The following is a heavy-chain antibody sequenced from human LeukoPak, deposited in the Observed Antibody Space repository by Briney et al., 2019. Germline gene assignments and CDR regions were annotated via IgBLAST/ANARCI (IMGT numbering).Heavy chain of an antibody. J-gene: IGHJ4*02. Sequence: AGGSLRLSCAASGFTFSDYYMSWIRQAPGKGLEWVSYISSSGSTIYYADSVKGRFTISRDNAKNSLYLQMNSLRAEDTAVYYCARGERQEMATIGYFDYWGQGTLVTVSS. V-gene: IGHV3-11*01. CDR1: GFTFSDYY. D-gene: IGHD5-24*01. CDR3: ARGERQEMATIGYFDY. CDR2: ISSSGSTI.